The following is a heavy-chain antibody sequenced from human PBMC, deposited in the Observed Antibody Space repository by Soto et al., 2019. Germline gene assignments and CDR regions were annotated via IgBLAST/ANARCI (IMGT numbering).Heavy chain of an antibody. J-gene: IGHJ5*02. CDR3: ARDQTGITTAGGGRIDR. CDR1: GFTFSTHS. CDR2: VSFDGSNK. V-gene: IGHV3-30-3*01. D-gene: IGHD6-13*01. Sequence: GGSLRLSFAASGFTFSTHSMHWVRQAPGKGLECVAIVSFDGSNKYYADSVKGRFTISRDNSKNTLYLQMSGLTPEDTAFYYCARDQTGITTAGGGRIDRWGQGTLVTVSS.